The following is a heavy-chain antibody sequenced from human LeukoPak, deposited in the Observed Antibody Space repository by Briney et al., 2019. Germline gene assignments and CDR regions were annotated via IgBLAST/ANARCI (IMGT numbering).Heavy chain of an antibody. CDR3: AKDKVKDCSSTSCYYYYYGMDV. CDR1: GFTFSSYA. D-gene: IGHD2-2*01. J-gene: IGHJ6*02. V-gene: IGHV3-23*01. Sequence: GGSLRLSCAASGFTFSSYAMSWVRQAPGKGLEWVSAISGSGGSTYYADSVKGRFTISRDNSKNTLYLQMNSLRAEDTAVYYCAKDKVKDCSSTSCYYYYYGMDVWVQGTTVTVSS. CDR2: ISGSGGST.